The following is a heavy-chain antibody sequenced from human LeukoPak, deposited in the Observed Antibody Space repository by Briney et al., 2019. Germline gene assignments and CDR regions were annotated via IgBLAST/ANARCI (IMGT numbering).Heavy chain of an antibody. CDR1: GFTFSSYA. J-gene: IGHJ4*02. V-gene: IGHV3-23*01. D-gene: IGHD2-15*01. CDR3: AKAFSRLHCSGGSCPFDY. Sequence: GGSLRLSCAASGFTFSSYAMSWVRQAPGKGLEWVSAISGSGGSTYYADSVKGRFTISRDNSKNTLYLQMNSLRAEDTAVYYCAKAFSRLHCSGGSCPFDYWGQGTLVTVSS. CDR2: ISGSGGST.